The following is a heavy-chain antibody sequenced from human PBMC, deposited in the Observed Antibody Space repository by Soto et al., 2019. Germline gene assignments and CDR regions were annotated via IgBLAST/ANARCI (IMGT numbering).Heavy chain of an antibody. V-gene: IGHV4-34*01. CDR1: GGSFSGYY. CDR2: INDRGSI. J-gene: IGHJ2*01. Sequence: QVQLQQWGAGPLRPLETLSLTCGVSGGSFSGYYWAWIRQSPGKGLEWIGEINDRGSINYNPSLKSRVSISVDTSENHSSLSLRSVTAADTAVYYCAGESHDILTGPPWVWYFDLWGRGTLVTVSS. D-gene: IGHD3-9*01. CDR3: AGESHDILTGPPWVWYFDL.